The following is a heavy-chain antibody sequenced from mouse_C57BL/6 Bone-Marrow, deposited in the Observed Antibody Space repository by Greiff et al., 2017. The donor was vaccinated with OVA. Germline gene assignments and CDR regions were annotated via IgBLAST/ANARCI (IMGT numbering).Heavy chain of an antibody. Sequence: EVHLVESGGGLVKPGGSLKLSCAASGFTFSDYGMHWVRQAPEKGLEWVAYISSGSSTIYYADTVKGRFTISRDNAKNTLFLQMTSLRSEDTAMYYCARKGNYYYGSSYSWFAYWGQGTLVTVSA. CDR1: GFTFSDYG. CDR2: ISSGSSTI. D-gene: IGHD1-1*01. V-gene: IGHV5-17*01. CDR3: ARKGNYYYGSSYSWFAY. J-gene: IGHJ3*01.